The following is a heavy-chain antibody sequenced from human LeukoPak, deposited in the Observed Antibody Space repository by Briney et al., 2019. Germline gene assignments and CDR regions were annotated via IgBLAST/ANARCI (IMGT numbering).Heavy chain of an antibody. J-gene: IGHJ3*02. CDR2: ISGSGGST. Sequence: GGSLRLSCAASGFTFSSYGMSWVRQAPGKGLEWVSAISGSGGSTYYADSVKGRFTISRDNAKNTLYLQMNSLGAEDTAVYYCTRVVGSTSGYFDAFDIWGQGTMVTVSS. V-gene: IGHV3-23*01. CDR3: TRVVGSTSGYFDAFDI. D-gene: IGHD1-26*01. CDR1: GFTFSSYG.